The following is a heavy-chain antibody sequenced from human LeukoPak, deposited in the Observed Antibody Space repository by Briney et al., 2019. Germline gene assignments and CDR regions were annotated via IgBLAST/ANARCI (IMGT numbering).Heavy chain of an antibody. J-gene: IGHJ4*02. CDR3: ARRDYYGSGHDY. CDR1: GGSISSYY. CDR2: IYYSGST. D-gene: IGHD3-10*01. Sequence: PSETLSLTCTVSGGSISSYYWSWIRQPPGKGLEWIGSIYYSGSTYYNPSLKSRVTISVDTSKNQFSLKLSSVTAADTAVYYCARRDYYGSGHDYWGQGTLVTVSS. V-gene: IGHV4-59*05.